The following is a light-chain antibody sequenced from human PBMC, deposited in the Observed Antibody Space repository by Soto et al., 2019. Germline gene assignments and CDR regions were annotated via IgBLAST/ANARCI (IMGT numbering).Light chain of an antibody. J-gene: IGKJ1*01. CDR3: QQYNSYPWT. Sequence: DIQMTQSPSSLSAAVGDRVTITCRASQTVTNYLYWYHQQPGKAPKLLIHSTSTLQTEVPSRFSGSGSGTDFTLTINSLQPEDFATYYCQQYNSYPWTFGQGTKVDIK. V-gene: IGKV1-39*01. CDR2: STS. CDR1: QTVTNY.